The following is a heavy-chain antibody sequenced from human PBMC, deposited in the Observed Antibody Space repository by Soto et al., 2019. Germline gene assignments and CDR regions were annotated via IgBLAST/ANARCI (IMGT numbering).Heavy chain of an antibody. D-gene: IGHD1-26*01. J-gene: IGHJ3*02. CDR1: GGSISSGGYY. CDR3: ARDQGSYGAFDI. V-gene: IGHV4-31*03. Sequence: QVQLQESGPGLVKPSQTLSLTCTVSGGSISSGGYYWSWIRQHPGKGLEWIGYIYYSGSTYYNPCLQSRVTISVDTSKNQFSLKLSSVTAADTAVYYCARDQGSYGAFDIWGQGTMVTVSS. CDR2: IYYSGST.